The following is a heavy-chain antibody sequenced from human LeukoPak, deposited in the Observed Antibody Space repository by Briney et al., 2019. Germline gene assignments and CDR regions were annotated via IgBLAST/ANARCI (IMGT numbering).Heavy chain of an antibody. Sequence: PGGSLRLSCAAPGFIVSNNHINWIRQAPGKGLEWVSIIYSGDTTYYSDSVKGRFILSSDNSKNMLYLQMNSLRVEDTAVYYCARERPGSRVLDYWGQGTVVTVSS. CDR1: GFIVSNNH. J-gene: IGHJ4*02. V-gene: IGHV3-66*01. D-gene: IGHD3-10*01. CDR2: IYSGDTT. CDR3: ARERPGSRVLDY.